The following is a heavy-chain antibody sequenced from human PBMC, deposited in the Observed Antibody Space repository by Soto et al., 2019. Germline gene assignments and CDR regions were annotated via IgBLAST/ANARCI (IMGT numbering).Heavy chain of an antibody. D-gene: IGHD3-3*01. V-gene: IGHV4-31*03. Sequence: PSETLSLTCTVSGGSISSGGYYWSWIRQHPGKGLEWIGYIYYSGSTYYNPSLKSRVTISVDTSKNQFSLKLSSVTAADTAVYYCARSTYDFWSGYPHYYYMDVWGKGTTVTVSS. J-gene: IGHJ6*03. CDR2: IYYSGST. CDR3: ARSTYDFWSGYPHYYYMDV. CDR1: GGSISSGGYY.